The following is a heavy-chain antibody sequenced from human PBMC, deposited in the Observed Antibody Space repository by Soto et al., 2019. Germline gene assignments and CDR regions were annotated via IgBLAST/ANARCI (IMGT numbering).Heavy chain of an antibody. V-gene: IGHV6-1*01. J-gene: IGHJ4*02. CDR1: GDSVSSNTAA. D-gene: IGHD2-21*02. CDR3: ARRVAASGFDF. CDR2: TYYRSNWRH. Sequence: SQTHSLTCTMSGDSVSSNTAAWNWIRSSPSRGLEWLGRTYYRSNWRHDYAVSVKSRITVNPDTSKNHFSLQLNSVTPDDTAVYYCARRVAASGFDFWCQATLVTVS.